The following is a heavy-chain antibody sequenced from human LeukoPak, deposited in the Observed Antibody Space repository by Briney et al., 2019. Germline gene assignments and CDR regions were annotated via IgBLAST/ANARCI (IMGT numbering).Heavy chain of an antibody. CDR1: GGSFSGYY. D-gene: IGHD3-10*01. J-gene: IGHJ6*03. CDR3: ASLRGYYGSGSYFYYYYMDV. CDR2: VNHSGST. V-gene: IGHV4-34*01. Sequence: PSETLSLTCAVYGGSFSGYYWSWIRQPPGKGLEWIGEVNHSGSTNYNPSLKSRVTISVDTSKNQFSLKLSSVTAADTAVYYCASLRGYYGSGSYFYYYYMDVWGKGTTVTVSS.